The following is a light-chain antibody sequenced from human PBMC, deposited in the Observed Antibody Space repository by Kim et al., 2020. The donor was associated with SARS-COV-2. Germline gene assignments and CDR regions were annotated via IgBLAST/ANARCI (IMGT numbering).Light chain of an antibody. CDR2: AAS. CDR3: QNYNAAPLT. J-gene: IGKJ4*01. V-gene: IGKV1-27*01. CDR1: QDIRNY. Sequence: ASEGDRGTITCRASQDIRNYLAWYQQKPGKAPKFLIYAASTLLSGVPTRFSGSGYGTDFSLTISSLQPEDVATYYCQNYNAAPLTFGGGTKVDIK.